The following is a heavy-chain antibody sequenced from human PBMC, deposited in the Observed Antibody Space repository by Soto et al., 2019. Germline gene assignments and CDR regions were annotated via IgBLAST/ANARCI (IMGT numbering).Heavy chain of an antibody. CDR1: GYTFTGYY. J-gene: IGHJ3*02. D-gene: IGHD7-27*01. Sequence: ASVNVSCKASGYTFTGYYMHWVRQAPGQGLEWRGWINPNSGGTNYAQKFQGGVTMNRDTSISTAYMELSRLRSDDTAVYYCAGVLKTGDDAFDIWGQGTMVTVSS. CDR3: AGVLKTGDDAFDI. CDR2: INPNSGGT. V-gene: IGHV1-2*02.